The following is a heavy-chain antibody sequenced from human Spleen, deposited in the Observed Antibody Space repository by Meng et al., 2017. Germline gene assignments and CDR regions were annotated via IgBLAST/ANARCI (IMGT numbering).Heavy chain of an antibody. Sequence: QVQLQESGSGLAKPSRTHSLTCAVSGCSISSNNWWGWVRQPPGKGLEWIGEMFHSGSTYYNQSLKSRITISVDESKNQFSLKLTSVTATDTAVYYCAAGVGYGGFLWGQGTLVTVSS. CDR1: GCSISSNNW. CDR3: AAGVGYGGFL. J-gene: IGHJ4*02. V-gene: IGHV4-4*02. D-gene: IGHD1-26*01. CDR2: MFHSGST.